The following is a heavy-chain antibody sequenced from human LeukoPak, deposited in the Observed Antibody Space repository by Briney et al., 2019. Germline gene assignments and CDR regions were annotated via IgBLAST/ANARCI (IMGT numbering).Heavy chain of an antibody. Sequence: RLSCPVATFTLSMFGMHWVRQPPGKWVEWEAFIWYDGSNKYYADSVKGRFTISRDNSKNTLYLQMNSLRAEDTAVYNCARDGSDILTGYYSDHWGQGTLVTVSS. CDR3: ARDGSDILTGYYSDH. V-gene: IGHV3-33*01. CDR2: IWYDGSNK. CDR1: TFTLSMFG. J-gene: IGHJ4*02. D-gene: IGHD3-9*01.